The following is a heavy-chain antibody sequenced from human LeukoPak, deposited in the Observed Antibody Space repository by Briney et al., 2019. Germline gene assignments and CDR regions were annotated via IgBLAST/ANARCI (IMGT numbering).Heavy chain of an antibody. V-gene: IGHV3-66*01. CDR3: ARDRSVGATRYYYYGMDV. CDR1: GFTFSSYA. J-gene: IGHJ6*02. CDR2: IYSGGST. D-gene: IGHD1-26*01. Sequence: GGSLRLSCAASGFTFSSYAMSWVRQAPGKGLEWVSVIYSGGSTYYADSVKGRFTISRDNSKNTLYLQMNSLRAEDTAVYYCARDRSVGATRYYYYGMDVWGQGTTVTVSS.